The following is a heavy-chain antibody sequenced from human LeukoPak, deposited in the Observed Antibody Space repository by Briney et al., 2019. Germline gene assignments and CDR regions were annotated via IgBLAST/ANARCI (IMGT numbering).Heavy chain of an antibody. Sequence: GESLRISCKGSGYTFSSYWIGWVRQMPGKGLEWMGIIYPGDSDTRYSPSLQGQVTISVDTSIGTAYLQWSSLKASDTAIYYCARQNDFRLDYWGQGTLVTVSS. V-gene: IGHV5-51*01. CDR2: IYPGDSDT. CDR3: ARQNDFRLDY. J-gene: IGHJ4*02. CDR1: GYTFSSYW. D-gene: IGHD3-3*01.